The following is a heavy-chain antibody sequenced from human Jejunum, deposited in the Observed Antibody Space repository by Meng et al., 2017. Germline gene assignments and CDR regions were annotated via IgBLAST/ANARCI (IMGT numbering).Heavy chain of an antibody. J-gene: IGHJ4*02. Sequence: QVQLQESGAGLVRPSGTLTLICTVSGDSISSNNRWTWVRQPPGRGLEWIGEIYHGGDTNYNPSLTSPVTISVDKSKNQFTLRLNSVTAADTAIYYCARDWGCRDGYCFSGLLEFWGQGILVTVSS. D-gene: IGHD2-15*01. CDR3: ARDWGCRDGYCFSGLLEF. CDR2: IYHGGDT. CDR1: GDSISSNNR. V-gene: IGHV4-4*02.